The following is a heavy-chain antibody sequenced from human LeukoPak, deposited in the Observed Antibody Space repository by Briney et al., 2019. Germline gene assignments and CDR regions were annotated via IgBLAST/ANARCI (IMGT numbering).Heavy chain of an antibody. CDR1: GFTFSSSW. V-gene: IGHV3-7*01. CDR3: TRSRRDGSDY. J-gene: IGHJ4*02. D-gene: IGHD5-24*01. Sequence: GGSLRLSCAASGFTFSSSWMSWVRQAPGKGREWVANINEDGSAKYYVDAVKGRFIISRDNAKRSLDLQVNSLRAEDKAVYYCTRSRRDGSDYWGQGTLVTVSS. CDR2: INEDGSAK.